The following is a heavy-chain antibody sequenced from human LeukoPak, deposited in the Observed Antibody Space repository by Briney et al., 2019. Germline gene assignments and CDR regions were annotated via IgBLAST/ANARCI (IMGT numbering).Heavy chain of an antibody. D-gene: IGHD2-2*01. CDR3: AKYANGGPQDY. CDR1: GFTFSDYV. Sequence: PGGSLSLSCAASGFTFSDYVMSWVRQAPGKGLEWFSAISGSGGSTYYGDSVKGRFTISRDNSKNTRYLQMNSLRAEDTAVYYCAKYANGGPQDYWGQGTLVTVSP. CDR2: ISGSGGST. V-gene: IGHV3-23*01. J-gene: IGHJ4*02.